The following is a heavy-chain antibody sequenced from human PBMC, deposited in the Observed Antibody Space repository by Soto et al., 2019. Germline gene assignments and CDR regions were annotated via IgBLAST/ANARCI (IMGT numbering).Heavy chain of an antibody. D-gene: IGHD2-2*01. CDR3: ARGRSGYCSSTSCSSPYAFDI. CDR2: INPNSGGT. V-gene: IGHV1-2*04. J-gene: IGHJ3*02. CDR1: GYTFTGYY. Sequence: ASVKVSCKASGYTFTGYYMHWVRQAPGQGLEWMGWINPNSGGTNYAQKFQGWVTVTRDTSISTAYMELSRLRSDDTAVYYCARGRSGYCSSTSCSSPYAFDIWGQGTMVTV.